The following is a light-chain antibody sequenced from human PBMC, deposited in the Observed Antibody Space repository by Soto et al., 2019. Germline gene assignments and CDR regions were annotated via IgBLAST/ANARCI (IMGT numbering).Light chain of an antibody. V-gene: IGKV3-20*01. CDR1: QIISSSY. CDR2: GAS. J-gene: IGKJ1*01. Sequence: EVVLTQSPGTLSLSPGERATLSCRASQIISSSYLAWYQQKPGQAPRLLIYGASSRATGIPDRFSGSGSGTDFTLTISRLEPEDFAVYYCQQYGSSLLTFGQGTKVEIK. CDR3: QQYGSSLLT.